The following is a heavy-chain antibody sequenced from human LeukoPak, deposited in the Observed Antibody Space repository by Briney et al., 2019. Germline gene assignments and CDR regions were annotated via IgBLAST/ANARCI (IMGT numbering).Heavy chain of an antibody. J-gene: IGHJ6*03. CDR1: GGSISSYY. V-gene: IGHV4-59*12. Sequence: SETLSLTCTVSGGSISSYYWSWIRQPPGRGLEWIGYIYYSGGTNYNPSLKSRVTISVDTSKNQFSLKLSSVTAADTAVYYCARLQVYSSSWYYYYYMDVWGKGTTVTISS. D-gene: IGHD6-13*01. CDR2: IYYSGGT. CDR3: ARLQVYSSSWYYYYYMDV.